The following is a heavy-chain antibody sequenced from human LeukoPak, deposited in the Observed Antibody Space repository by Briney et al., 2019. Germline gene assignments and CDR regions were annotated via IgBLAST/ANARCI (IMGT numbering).Heavy chain of an antibody. CDR3: ARVGLYGSGSYLSY. D-gene: IGHD3-10*01. V-gene: IGHV1-2*02. Sequence: AASVKVSCKASGYTFTAYYIHWVRQAPGQGLEWMEWINPNSGGTIYEQKFQGRVILTRDTSISTAYMELNGLRSDDTAVYYCARVGLYGSGSYLSYWGQGSLVTVSS. CDR2: INPNSGGT. J-gene: IGHJ4*02. CDR1: GYTFTAYY.